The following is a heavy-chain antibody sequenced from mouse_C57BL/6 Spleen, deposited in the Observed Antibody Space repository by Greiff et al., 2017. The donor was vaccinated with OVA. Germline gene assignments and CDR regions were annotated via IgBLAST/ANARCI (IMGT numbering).Heavy chain of an antibody. CDR3: ARSPTIYGNYVRYFDV. CDR1: GFSLSTFGMG. D-gene: IGHD2-1*01. Sequence: QVTLKVSGPGILQPSQTLSLTCSFSGFSLSTFGMGVGWIRQPSGKGLEWLAHIWWDDDKYYNPALKSRLTLSKDTSKNQVFLKIANVDTADTATYYCARSPTIYGNYVRYFDVWGTGTTVTVSS. V-gene: IGHV8-8*01. J-gene: IGHJ1*03. CDR2: IWWDDDK.